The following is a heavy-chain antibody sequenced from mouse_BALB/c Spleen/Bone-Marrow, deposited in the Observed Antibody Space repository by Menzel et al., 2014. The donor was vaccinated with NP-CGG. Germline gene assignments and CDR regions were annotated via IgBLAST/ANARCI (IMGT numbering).Heavy chain of an antibody. Sequence: EVMLVESGGGSVQPGGSLRLSCATSGFTFTDYYMSWVRQPPGKALEWLGFIRNKANGYTTEYSASVKGRFTISRDNSQRILYLQMNTLRAEDSATYYCARDENVGIYWRFDVWGAGTTLIVSS. V-gene: IGHV7-3*02. CDR1: GFTFTDYY. CDR2: IRNKANGYTT. CDR3: ARDENVGIYWRFDV. J-gene: IGHJ1*01.